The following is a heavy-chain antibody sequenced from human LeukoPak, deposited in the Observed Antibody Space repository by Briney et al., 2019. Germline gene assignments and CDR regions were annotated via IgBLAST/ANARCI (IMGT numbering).Heavy chain of an antibody. J-gene: IGHJ4*02. D-gene: IGHD1-26*01. Sequence: PSETLSLTCTVSGGSISSYYWSWIRQPPGKGLAWIGYIYYSGSTNYNPSLKSRVTISVDTSKNQSSLKLSSVTAADTAVYYCARTYSGSPAYDYWGQGTLVTVSS. CDR2: IYYSGST. CDR3: ARTYSGSPAYDY. V-gene: IGHV4-59*01. CDR1: GGSISSYY.